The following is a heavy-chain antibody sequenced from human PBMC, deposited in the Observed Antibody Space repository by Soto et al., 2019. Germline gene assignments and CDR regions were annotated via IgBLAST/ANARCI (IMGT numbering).Heavy chain of an antibody. Sequence: PGGSLRLSCAASGFTFSSYEMNWVRQAPGKGLEWVSYISSSGSTIYYADSVKGRFTISRDNAKNSLYLQMNSLRAEDTAVYYCARERHDYGDYYYWGQGSLVTVSS. V-gene: IGHV3-48*03. CDR1: GFTFSSYE. CDR2: ISSSGSTI. CDR3: ARERHDYGDYYY. J-gene: IGHJ4*02. D-gene: IGHD4-17*01.